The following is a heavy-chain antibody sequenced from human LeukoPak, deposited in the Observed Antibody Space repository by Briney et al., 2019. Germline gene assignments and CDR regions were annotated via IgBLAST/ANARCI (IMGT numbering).Heavy chain of an antibody. Sequence: RPSETLSLTCSVSRDYIRHIDYYWVWIRQPPGKGLEWIGNVYKSGTTSYNPSLSSRVTMSIDTSKSQFSLRVNSVTAADTAVYYCARSPPPYCSGGSCYPPGIRWGPHAYYFDYWGQGTLVTVSS. CDR2: VYKSGTT. D-gene: IGHD2-15*01. J-gene: IGHJ4*02. CDR3: ARSPPPYCSGGSCYPPGIRWGPHAYYFDY. CDR1: RDYIRHIDYY. V-gene: IGHV4-39*07.